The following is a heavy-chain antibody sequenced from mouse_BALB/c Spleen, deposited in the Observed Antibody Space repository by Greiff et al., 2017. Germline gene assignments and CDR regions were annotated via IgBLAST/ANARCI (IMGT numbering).Heavy chain of an antibody. J-gene: IGHJ4*01. CDR3: ARSFTTATYAMDY. Sequence: VKLMESGPGLVQPSQSLSITCTVSGFSLTSYGVHWVRQSPGKGLEWLGVIWSGGSTDYNAAFISRLSISKDNSKSQVFFKMNSLQANDTAIYYCARSFTTATYAMDYWGQGTSVTVSS. CDR2: IWSGGST. CDR1: GFSLTSYG. D-gene: IGHD1-2*01. V-gene: IGHV2-2*02.